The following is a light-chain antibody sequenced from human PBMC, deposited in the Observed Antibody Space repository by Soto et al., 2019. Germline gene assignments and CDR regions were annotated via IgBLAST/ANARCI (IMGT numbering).Light chain of an antibody. J-gene: IGKJ1*01. CDR3: QQYYTYPRT. CDR2: AVS. CDR1: QGIGSY. V-gene: IGKV1-8*01. Sequence: AIRMTQSPSSFSASTGDRVTIACRASQGIGSYLAWYQQKPGKAPKLLIYAVSTLQTGVPSRFSGSGSGTEFTLTISCLQSEDFATYYCQQYYTYPRTFGQGTKVEI.